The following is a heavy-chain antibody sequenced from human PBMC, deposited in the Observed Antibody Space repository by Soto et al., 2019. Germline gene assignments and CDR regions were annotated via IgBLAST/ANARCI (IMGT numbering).Heavy chain of an antibody. Sequence: ASLKVSCKASGYTFTGYYMHWVRQAPGQGLEWMGWINPNSGGTNYAQKFQGWVTMTRDTSISTAYMELSRLRSDDTAVYYCARVKDWNDVGYYYYMDVWGKGTTVTVSS. V-gene: IGHV1-2*04. J-gene: IGHJ6*03. CDR2: INPNSGGT. CDR3: ARVKDWNDVGYYYYMDV. CDR1: GYTFTGYY. D-gene: IGHD1-1*01.